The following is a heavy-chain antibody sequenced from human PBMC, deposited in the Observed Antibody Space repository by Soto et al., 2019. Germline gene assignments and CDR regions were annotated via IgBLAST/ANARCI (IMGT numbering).Heavy chain of an antibody. Sequence: LSLTCSVSGVSITGSYWSWIRQPPGKTLEWIGYVYHSGTTTYNPSPKSRVSISVDTSKNQFSLRLTSVIAADTAVYYCARDMPYGAGSLAGCDYWGQGILVTVSS. CDR1: GVSITGSY. CDR3: ARDMPYGAGSLAGCDY. D-gene: IGHD1-26*01. J-gene: IGHJ4*02. CDR2: VYHSGTT. V-gene: IGHV4-59*01.